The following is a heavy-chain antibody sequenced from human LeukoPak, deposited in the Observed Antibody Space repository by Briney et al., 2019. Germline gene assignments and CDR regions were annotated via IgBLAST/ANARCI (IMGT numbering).Heavy chain of an antibody. CDR3: ASHYRYAFDN. J-gene: IGHJ3*02. Sequence: PSETLSLTCTVSGDFMSTDYWSWIRQPPGGGLEWIGYIYHYGGTSYNPSLETRITMSINTSKNQFSLKLTSVTAADTAVYYCASHYRYAFDNWGQGTLVTVSS. CDR2: IYHYGGT. D-gene: IGHD3-16*02. CDR1: GDFMSTDY. V-gene: IGHV4-59*08.